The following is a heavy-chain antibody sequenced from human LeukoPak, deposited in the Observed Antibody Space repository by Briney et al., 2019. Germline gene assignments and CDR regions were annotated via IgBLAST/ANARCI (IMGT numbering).Heavy chain of an antibody. D-gene: IGHD1-1*01. CDR3: ARENWKTFDY. J-gene: IGHJ4*02. Sequence: SETLSLTCTVSGGSISSGSYYWSWIRQPAGKGLEWIGRIYTSGSTNYNPSLKSRVTISVDTSKNQFSLKLSSVTAADTAVYYCARENWKTFDYWGQGTLVTVSS. V-gene: IGHV4-61*02. CDR2: IYTSGST. CDR1: GGSISSGSYY.